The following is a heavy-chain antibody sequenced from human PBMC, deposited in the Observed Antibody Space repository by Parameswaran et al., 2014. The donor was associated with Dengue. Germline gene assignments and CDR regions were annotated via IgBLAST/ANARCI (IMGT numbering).Heavy chain of an antibody. J-gene: IGHJ6*03. Sequence: LSLTCAASGFTVSSNYMSWVRQAPGKGLEWVSVIYSGGSTYYADSVKGRFTISRDNSKNTLYLQMNSLRAEDTAVYYCARDRSSGSNYYYYYMDVWGKGTTVTVSS. V-gene: IGHV3-66*02. D-gene: IGHD3-22*01. CDR3: ARDRSSGSNYYYYYMDV. CDR1: GFTVSSNY. CDR2: IYSGGST.